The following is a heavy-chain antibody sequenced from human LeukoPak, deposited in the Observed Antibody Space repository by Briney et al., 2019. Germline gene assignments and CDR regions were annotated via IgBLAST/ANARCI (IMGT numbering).Heavy chain of an antibody. CDR2: IISSTTYK. Sequence: GGALRLSCAASGFTFSSYRMNWVRQAPGKGLEWVSSIISSTTYKYYADSVKGRFTISRDNAKNSLYLQMNSLRAEDTAVYYCARADSSGWADYWGQGTLVTVS. V-gene: IGHV3-21*01. J-gene: IGHJ4*02. CDR1: GFTFSSYR. D-gene: IGHD6-19*01. CDR3: ARADSSGWADY.